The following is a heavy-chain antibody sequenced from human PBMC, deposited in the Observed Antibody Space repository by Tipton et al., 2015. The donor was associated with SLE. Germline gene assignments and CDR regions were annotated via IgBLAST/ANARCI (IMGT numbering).Heavy chain of an antibody. J-gene: IGHJ2*01. CDR1: GFSISSGYY. Sequence: LRLSCTVSGFSISSGYYWGWIRQPPGKGLEWIGSIYYSGSTYYNPSLKSRVTISVDTSKNQFSLKLSSVTAADTAVYYCARGRWYFDLWGRGTLVTVSS. V-gene: IGHV4-38-2*02. CDR2: IYYSGST. CDR3: ARGRWYFDL.